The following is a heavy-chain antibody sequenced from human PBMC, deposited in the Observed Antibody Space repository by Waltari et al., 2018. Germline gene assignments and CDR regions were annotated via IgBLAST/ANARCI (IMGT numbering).Heavy chain of an antibody. CDR1: GFTVSSNY. CDR2: IFSDGRT. J-gene: IGHJ4*02. CDR3: ARDSRGGLFFDY. V-gene: IGHV3-53*01. Sequence: EVQLGESGGGFIQSGGSLRFSCAASGFTVSSNYMSWVRQAPGKGLEWVSVIFSDGRTYYADSVKGRFTISRDNSKNTLYLQINSLRAEDTAVYYCARDSRGGLFFDYWGQGTLVTVSS.